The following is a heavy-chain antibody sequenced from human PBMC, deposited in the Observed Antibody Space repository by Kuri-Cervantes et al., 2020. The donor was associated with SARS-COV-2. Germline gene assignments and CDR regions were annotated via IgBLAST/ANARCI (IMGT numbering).Heavy chain of an antibody. D-gene: IGHD3-22*01. CDR3: ARDFRGSNYYDSSGPHDAFDI. V-gene: IGHV3-11*04. J-gene: IGHJ3*02. Sequence: GESLKISCAASGFTFSDYYMSWIRQAPGKGLEWVSYISSSGSTIYYADSVKGRFTISRDNAKNSLYLQMNSLRAEDTAVYYCARDFRGSNYYDSSGPHDAFDIWGQGTMVTVSS. CDR2: ISSSGSTI. CDR1: GFTFSDYY.